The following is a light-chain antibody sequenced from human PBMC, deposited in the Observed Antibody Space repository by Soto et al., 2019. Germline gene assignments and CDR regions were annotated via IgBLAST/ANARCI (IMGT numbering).Light chain of an antibody. CDR1: NSDIGGYNF. CDR3: SSYTSTNTVV. CDR2: DVT. J-gene: IGLJ2*01. Sequence: QSALTQPASVSGSPGQSITISCTGTNSDIGGYNFVSWYQQHPGKAPKLMFYDVTNRPSGVSNRFSGSKSGKTASLTISGLQAEDEDVYYCSSYTSTNTVVFGGGTKLTVL. V-gene: IGLV2-14*03.